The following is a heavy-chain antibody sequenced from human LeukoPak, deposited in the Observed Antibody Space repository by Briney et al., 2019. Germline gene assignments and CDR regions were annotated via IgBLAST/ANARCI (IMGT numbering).Heavy chain of an antibody. J-gene: IGHJ5*02. D-gene: IGHD3-16*01. CDR2: IRYDGSNQ. Sequence: PGGSLRLSCAASGFTFSSYGMAWVRQAPGKGLEWVAFIRYDGSNQYYADSLKGRFTISRDNAKNSLYLQMNSLRAEDTAVYYCARDGIYVEGSWFDPWGQGTLVTVSS. V-gene: IGHV3-30*02. CDR1: GFTFSSYG. CDR3: ARDGIYVEGSWFDP.